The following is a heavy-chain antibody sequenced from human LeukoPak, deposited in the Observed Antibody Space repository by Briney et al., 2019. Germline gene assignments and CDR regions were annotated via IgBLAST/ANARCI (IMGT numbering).Heavy chain of an antibody. J-gene: IGHJ4*02. D-gene: IGHD3-10*01. CDR1: GGSISNYY. V-gene: IGHV4-59*08. CDR2: IYYSGST. CDR3: ARRAYCSGRFNRYLIDY. Sequence: SETLSLTCTVSGGSISNYYWSWIRQPPGKGLEWIGYIYYSGSTNYNPSSKSRVTISEDTTNNQFSLKLNSVTAADTAVYYCARRAYCSGRFNRYLIDYGRQGSLVAV.